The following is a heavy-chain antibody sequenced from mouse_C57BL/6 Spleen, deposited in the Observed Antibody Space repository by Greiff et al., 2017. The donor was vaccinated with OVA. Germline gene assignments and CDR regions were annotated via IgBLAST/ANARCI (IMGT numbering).Heavy chain of an antibody. CDR3: TTGYYYGSSSYYAMDY. J-gene: IGHJ4*01. V-gene: IGHV14-1*01. CDR2: IDPEDGDT. CDR1: GFNIKDYY. Sequence: QLQQSGAELVRPGASVKLSCTASGFNIKDYYMHWVKQRPEQGLEWIGRIDPEDGDTEYAPKFQGKATMTADTSSNTAYLQLSSLTSEDTAVYYCTTGYYYGSSSYYAMDYWGQGTSVTVSS. D-gene: IGHD1-1*01.